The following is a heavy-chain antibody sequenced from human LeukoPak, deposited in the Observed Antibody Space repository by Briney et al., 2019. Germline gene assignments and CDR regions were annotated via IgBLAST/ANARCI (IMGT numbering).Heavy chain of an antibody. J-gene: IGHJ4*02. CDR3: VACLEDY. V-gene: IGHV3-33*08. Sequence: GGSLRLSCAASGFTFSSYGMHWVRQAPGKGLEWVAVIWYGGSNKYYADSVKGRFTISRDNSKNTLYLQMNSLRAEDTAVYYCVACLEDYWGQGTLVTVSS. CDR1: GFTFSSYG. D-gene: IGHD5-12*01. CDR2: IWYGGSNK.